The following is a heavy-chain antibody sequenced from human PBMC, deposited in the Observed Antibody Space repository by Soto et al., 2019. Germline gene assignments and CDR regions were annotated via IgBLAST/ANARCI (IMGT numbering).Heavy chain of an antibody. D-gene: IGHD3-3*01. V-gene: IGHV4-34*01. CDR3: ARVKYHDFWSGYIDY. J-gene: IGHJ4*02. CDR2: INHSGST. Sequence: QVQLQQWGAGLLKPSETLSLTCAVYGGSFSGYYWSWIRQPPGKGLEWIGEINHSGSTNYNPSLKSRVTISVDTSKNQFSLKLSSVTAADTAVYYCARVKYHDFWSGYIDYWGQGTLVTVSS. CDR1: GGSFSGYY.